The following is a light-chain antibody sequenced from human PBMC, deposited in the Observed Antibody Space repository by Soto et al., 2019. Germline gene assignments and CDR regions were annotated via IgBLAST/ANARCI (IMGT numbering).Light chain of an antibody. CDR3: QQYYSYPRT. J-gene: IGKJ1*01. CDR1: QGISSY. CDR2: AAS. V-gene: IGKV1-8*01. Sequence: AIRMTQSPSSFSASTGDRVTITCRASQGISSYLAWYQQKPGKAPKLLIYAASTLQSVVPSRFSGSGSETDFTLNLSCRQTEDFATYYCQQYYSYPRTVGQGNKVEIK.